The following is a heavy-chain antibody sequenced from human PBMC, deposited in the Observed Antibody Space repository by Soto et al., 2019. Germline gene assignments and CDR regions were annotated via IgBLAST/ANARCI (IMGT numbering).Heavy chain of an antibody. CDR2: ISSSSSTI. CDR1: GFTFSSYS. CDR3: ARDRRGCSYGYVDAFDI. J-gene: IGHJ3*02. Sequence: GESLKISCAASGFTFSSYSMNWVRQAPGKGLEWVSYISSSSSTIYYADSVKGRFTISRDNAKNSLYLQMNSLRAEDTAVYYCARDRRGCSYGYVDAFDIWGQGTMVTVSS. D-gene: IGHD5-18*01. V-gene: IGHV3-48*04.